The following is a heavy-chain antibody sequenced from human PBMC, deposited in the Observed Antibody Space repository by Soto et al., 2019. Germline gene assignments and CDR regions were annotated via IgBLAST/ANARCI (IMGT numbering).Heavy chain of an antibody. D-gene: IGHD5-12*01. CDR2: VIPVFGRP. Sequence: SVKVSCKASGGTFSSFGISWVRQAPGQGLEWMGGVIPVFGRPNYAQRFRGRLTITADESTNTSYMELIDLTSEDTAVYYCAREASGYDFWGQGTQVTVSS. V-gene: IGHV1-69*13. J-gene: IGHJ1*01. CDR3: AREASGYDF. CDR1: GGTFSSFG.